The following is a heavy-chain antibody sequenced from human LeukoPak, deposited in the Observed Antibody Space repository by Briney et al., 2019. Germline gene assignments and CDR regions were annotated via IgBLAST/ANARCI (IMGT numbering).Heavy chain of an antibody. Sequence: GGSLRLSCAASGFIFSNHAMSWVRQAPGKGLEWVSGISGSGGSTYYADSVKGRFTISRDNSKNTLYLQINSLRVEDTAVYYCAKDRGRTWVQVANWGQGTLVTVSS. CDR2: ISGSGGST. V-gene: IGHV3-23*01. CDR1: GFIFSNHA. D-gene: IGHD2-15*01. CDR3: AKDRGRTWVQVAN. J-gene: IGHJ4*02.